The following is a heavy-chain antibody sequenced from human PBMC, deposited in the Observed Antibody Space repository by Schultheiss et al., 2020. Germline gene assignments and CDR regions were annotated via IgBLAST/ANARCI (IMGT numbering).Heavy chain of an antibody. CDR1: GFTFSSYG. D-gene: IGHD7-27*01. Sequence: GGSLRLSCAASGFTFSSYGMHWVRQAPGKGLEWVAVIWYDGSNKYYADSVKGRFTISRDNSKNTLYLQMNSLKTEDTAVYYCTGGDDAYRGYWGQGTLVTVS. CDR2: IWYDGSNK. V-gene: IGHV3-33*01. CDR3: TGGDDAYRGY. J-gene: IGHJ4*02.